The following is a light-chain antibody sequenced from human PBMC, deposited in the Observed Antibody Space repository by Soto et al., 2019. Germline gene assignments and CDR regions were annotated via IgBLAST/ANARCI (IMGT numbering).Light chain of an antibody. CDR2: GNN. CDR1: SSDIGAGYD. Sequence: QAVLTQPPSVSGAPGQRVTISCTGSSSDIGAGYDVHWYQQLPGTAPKLLIYGNNNRPSGVPDRFSGSRSGTSASLAITGLQAEDEADYYCRSYGTNLSVLFGGGTQLTVL. V-gene: IGLV1-40*01. CDR3: RSYGTNLSVL. J-gene: IGLJ2*01.